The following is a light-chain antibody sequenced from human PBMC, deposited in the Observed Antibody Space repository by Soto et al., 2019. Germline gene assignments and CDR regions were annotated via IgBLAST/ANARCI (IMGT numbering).Light chain of an antibody. Sequence: DIQMTQSPSTLSASVGDTVTITCRASQSSSNWLAWYQQKPGKVPKLLIYKASSLQSGVPSRFSGIGSGTEFTLTISSLQPDDFATYYCQQYNFYSRTFGQGTKVEIK. CDR2: KAS. J-gene: IGKJ1*01. CDR1: QSSSNW. V-gene: IGKV1-5*03. CDR3: QQYNFYSRT.